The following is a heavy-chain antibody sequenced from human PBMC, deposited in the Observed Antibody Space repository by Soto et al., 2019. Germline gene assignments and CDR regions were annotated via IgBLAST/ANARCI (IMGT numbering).Heavy chain of an antibody. Sequence: QVQLVQSGAEVKKPGSSVKVSCKASGGTFSSYTISWVRQAPGQGLEWMGRIIPILGIANYAQKFQGRVTITADKSTSTAYMELSSLRSEDTAVYYCARDPYYYGSESYYNVMGYWGQGTLVTVSS. CDR1: GGTFSSYT. D-gene: IGHD3-10*01. J-gene: IGHJ4*02. CDR2: IIPILGIA. V-gene: IGHV1-69*08. CDR3: ARDPYYYGSESYYNVMGY.